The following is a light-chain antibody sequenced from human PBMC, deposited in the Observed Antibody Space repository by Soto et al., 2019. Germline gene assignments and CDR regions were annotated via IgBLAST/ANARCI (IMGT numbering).Light chain of an antibody. Sequence: TVLTQSPATLSLSPGERDTLSCRASQSVSIYLAWYQQKPGQAPRLLIYDASKRAPGIPARFSGSGSGADFTLTISSLEPEDFAVYYCQQRSNWLFGPGTKVDIK. V-gene: IGKV3-11*01. CDR3: QQRSNWL. J-gene: IGKJ3*01. CDR2: DAS. CDR1: QSVSIY.